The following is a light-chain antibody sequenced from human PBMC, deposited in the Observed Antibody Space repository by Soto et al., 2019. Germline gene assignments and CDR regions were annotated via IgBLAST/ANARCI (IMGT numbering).Light chain of an antibody. CDR2: AAS. CDR1: QSISTY. CDR3: QQNYNLPPWT. V-gene: IGKV1-39*01. Sequence: DIQMTQSPPSLSASVGDTITISCRASQSISTYLDWYQVTPGKAPKVLIYAASTLQDGVPSRFSGSGSGTDFTLTITSLQPEDFATYYCQQNYNLPPWTFGQGTKVEIK. J-gene: IGKJ1*01.